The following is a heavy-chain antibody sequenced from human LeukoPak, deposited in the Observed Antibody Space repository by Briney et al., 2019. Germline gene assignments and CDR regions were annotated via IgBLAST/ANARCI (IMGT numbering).Heavy chain of an antibody. CDR2: ISRNSYT. J-gene: IGHJ4*02. CDR3: ARMGIAAVGAYYFDY. D-gene: IGHD6-13*01. V-gene: IGHV3-11*06. CDR1: GFXFSDYY. Sequence: GGSLRLSCAASGFXFSDYYISWIRQAPGKGQEWVSYISRNSYTNYADSVKGRFTISRDNAKNSLYLQMASLRAEDTAVYYCARMGIAAVGAYYFDYWGQGTLVAVSS.